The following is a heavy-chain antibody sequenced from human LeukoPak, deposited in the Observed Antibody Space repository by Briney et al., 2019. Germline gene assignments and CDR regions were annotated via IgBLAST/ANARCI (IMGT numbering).Heavy chain of an antibody. D-gene: IGHD3-22*01. Sequence: GGSQRLSCAASGFNFKSYTMNWVRQPPGKGLEWVSSISVRSNYRYYADSVRGRFTISRDDARDSLFLQMNSLRAEDTAVYFCVRLRRNNDRSGYYYYYDYWGQGTLVTVSS. J-gene: IGHJ4*02. V-gene: IGHV3-21*01. CDR3: VRLRRNNDRSGYYYYYDY. CDR2: ISVRSNYR. CDR1: GFNFKSYT.